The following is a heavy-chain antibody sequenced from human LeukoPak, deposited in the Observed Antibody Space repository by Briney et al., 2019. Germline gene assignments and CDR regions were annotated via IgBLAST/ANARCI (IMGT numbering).Heavy chain of an antibody. CDR2: INSDGSST. CDR1: GFTFSSYW. V-gene: IGHV3-74*01. CDR3: ARDTYYYGSGSYFVYYYYMDV. Sequence: GGSLRLSCAASGFTFSSYWMHWVRQAPGKGLVWVSRINSDGSSTSYADSVKGRFTISRDNAKNTLYLQMNSLRAEDTAVYYCARDTYYYGSGSYFVYYYYMDVWGKGTTVTVSS. J-gene: IGHJ6*03. D-gene: IGHD3-10*01.